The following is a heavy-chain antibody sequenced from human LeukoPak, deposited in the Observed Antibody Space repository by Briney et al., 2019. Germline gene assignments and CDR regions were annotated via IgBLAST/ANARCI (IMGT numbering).Heavy chain of an antibody. CDR3: ARARYSGYGMDV. J-gene: IGHJ6*02. D-gene: IGHD5-12*01. CDR1: GGSISSSSYY. V-gene: IGHV4-39*07. CDR2: IYYSGNT. Sequence: SETLSLTCTVSGGSISSSSYYWGWIRQPPGKGLEWIGGIYYSGNTYYNPSLKSRVTISVDTSKNQFSLKLSSVTAADTAVYYCARARYSGYGMDVWGQGTTVTVSS.